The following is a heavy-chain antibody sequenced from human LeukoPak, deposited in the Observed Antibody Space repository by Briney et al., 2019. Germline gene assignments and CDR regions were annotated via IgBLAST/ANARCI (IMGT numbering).Heavy chain of an antibody. J-gene: IGHJ4*02. V-gene: IGHV3-48*01. D-gene: IGHD2-2*02. CDR2: ISSSGSTL. Sequence: PGGSLRLSCAASGFTFSSYWMSWVRQAPGKGLEWVSYISSSGSTLYYADSVKGRFTISRDNSKNTLYLQMNSLRAEDTAVYYCARDDPDHCSSTSCYTRRYNGGFDYWGQGTLVTVSS. CDR1: GFTFSSYW. CDR3: ARDDPDHCSSTSCYTRRYNGGFDY.